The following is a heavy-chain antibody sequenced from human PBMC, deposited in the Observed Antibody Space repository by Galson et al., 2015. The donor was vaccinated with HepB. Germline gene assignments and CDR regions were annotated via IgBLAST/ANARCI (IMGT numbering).Heavy chain of an antibody. CDR1: GYTFTSYD. CDR3: AKNVYGSGTYPYYYYYYMDV. D-gene: IGHD3-10*01. CDR2: VNPKSGNA. V-gene: IGHV1-8*01. J-gene: IGHJ6*03. Sequence: SVKVSCKASGYTFTSYDINWVRQATGQGLEWMGWVNPKSGNAGYAQKFQGRVTMTRNTSITTAYLEVSSLRSEDTAVYYCAKNVYGSGTYPYYYYYYMDVWGTGTTVTVSS.